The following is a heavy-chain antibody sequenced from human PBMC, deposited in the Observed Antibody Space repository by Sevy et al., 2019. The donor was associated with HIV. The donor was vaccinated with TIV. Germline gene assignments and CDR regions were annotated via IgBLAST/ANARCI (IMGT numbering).Heavy chain of an antibody. CDR1: GFTFSDYY. CDR3: GRGGIVSPDAFDI. V-gene: IGHV3-11*01. J-gene: IGHJ3*02. D-gene: IGHD2-15*01. Sequence: GGSLRLSCAASGFTFSDYYMTWIRQAPGKGLEWVSYLSNSGSDINYADSVKGRFTISRDNAKNSLYLQMNSLRAEDTAVYFCGRGGIVSPDAFDIWGQGKMVTVSS. CDR2: LSNSGSDI.